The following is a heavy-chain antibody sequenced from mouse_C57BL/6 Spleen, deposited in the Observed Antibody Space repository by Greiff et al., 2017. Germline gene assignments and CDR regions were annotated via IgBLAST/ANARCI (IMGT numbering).Heavy chain of an antibody. D-gene: IGHD2-3*01. J-gene: IGHJ4*01. CDR1: GYTFTSYW. CDR3: ARFDGYYLHYYARDY. Sequence: QVQLQQPGAELVKPGASVKMSCKASGYTFTSYWITWVKQRPGQGLEWIGDIYPGSGSTNYNEKFKSKATLTVDTSSSTAYMQLSSLTSEDSAVYYCARFDGYYLHYYARDYWGQGTSVTVSS. V-gene: IGHV1-55*01. CDR2: IYPGSGST.